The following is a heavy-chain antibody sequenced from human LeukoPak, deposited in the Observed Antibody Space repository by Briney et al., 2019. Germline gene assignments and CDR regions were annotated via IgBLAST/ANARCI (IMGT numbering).Heavy chain of an antibody. J-gene: IGHJ4*02. V-gene: IGHV1-2*02. CDR3: AGERSPIVVVVAAADGTFDY. D-gene: IGHD2-15*01. Sequence: ASVKVSCKVSGYTLTELSMHWARQAPGQGLEWMGWINPNSGGTNYAQKFQGRVTMTRDTSISTAYMELSRLRSDDTAVYYCAGERSPIVVVVAAADGTFDYWGQGTLVTVSS. CDR2: INPNSGGT. CDR1: GYTLTELS.